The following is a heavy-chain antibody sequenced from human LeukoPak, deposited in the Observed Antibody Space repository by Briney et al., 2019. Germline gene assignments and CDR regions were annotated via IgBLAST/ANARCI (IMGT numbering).Heavy chain of an antibody. CDR1: GYTFTGYY. V-gene: IGHV1-2*06. D-gene: IGHD3-10*01. J-gene: IGHJ6*02. Sequence: GASVKVSCKASGYTFTGYYMHWVRQAPGQGLEWMGRINPNSGGTNYAQKFQGRVTMTRDTSISTAYMELSRLRSDDTAVYYCARPSTPISLFRGVDEIYFYAFGMDVWGQGTTVTVSS. CDR2: INPNSGGT. CDR3: ARPSTPISLFRGVDEIYFYAFGMDV.